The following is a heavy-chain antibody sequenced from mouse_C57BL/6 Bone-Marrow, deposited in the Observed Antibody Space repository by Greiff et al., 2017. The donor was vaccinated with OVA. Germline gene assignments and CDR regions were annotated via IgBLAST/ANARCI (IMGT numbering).Heavy chain of an antibody. D-gene: IGHD2-14*01. CDR3: TTYYRIFYAMDY. CDR1: GFTFSSYA. V-gene: IGHV5-9-1*02. CDR2: ISSGGYYI. Sequence: EVKLMESGEGLVKPGGSLKLSCAASGFTFSSYAMSWVRQTPEKRLEWVAYISSGGYYIYYADTVKGRFTISRDNARNTLYLQMSSLKSEDTAMYYCTTYYRIFYAMDYWGQGTSVTVSS. J-gene: IGHJ4*01.